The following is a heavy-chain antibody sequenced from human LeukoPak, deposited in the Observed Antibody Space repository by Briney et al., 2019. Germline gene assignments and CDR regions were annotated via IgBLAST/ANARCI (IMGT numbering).Heavy chain of an antibody. J-gene: IGHJ4*02. CDR2: ISSNGDNT. CDR1: GFTLSTYV. Sequence: GGSLRLSCSVSGFTLSTYVMHWDRQAPGKGLEYVSAISSNGDNTYYADSVKGRFTIPRDNSKNTLYLQMSSLRADDTAVYYCVRGTGYWGQGTLVTVSS. CDR3: VRGTGY. V-gene: IGHV3-64D*06.